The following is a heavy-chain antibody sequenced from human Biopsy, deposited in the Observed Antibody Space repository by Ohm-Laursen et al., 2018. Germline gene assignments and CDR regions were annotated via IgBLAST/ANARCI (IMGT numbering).Heavy chain of an antibody. Sequence: GATVKISCKAPGGTFSNYGVNWVRQAPGQGLEWLGGNIPILGTGNYAQKFQDRVTVAADTSTSTVTMELRSLRSDDTAVYFCAREAIGYQLPCDDWGQGTLVTVSS. J-gene: IGHJ4*02. D-gene: IGHD2-2*01. CDR3: AREAIGYQLPCDD. CDR1: GGTFSNYG. CDR2: NIPILGTG. V-gene: IGHV1-69*06.